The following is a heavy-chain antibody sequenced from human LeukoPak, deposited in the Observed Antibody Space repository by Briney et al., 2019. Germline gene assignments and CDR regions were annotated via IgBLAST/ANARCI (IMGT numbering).Heavy chain of an antibody. CDR2: INAGNGNT. J-gene: IGHJ4*02. V-gene: IGHV1-3*01. CDR3: ARDLGGYSYGHDY. Sequence: ASVKVSCKASGYTFTSYPIHWVRQAPGQRLEWMGWINAGNGNTKYSQKFQGRVTITRDTSASTAYMELSSLRSEDTAVYYCARDLGGYSYGHDYWGQGTLVTVSS. D-gene: IGHD5-18*01. CDR1: GYTFTSYP.